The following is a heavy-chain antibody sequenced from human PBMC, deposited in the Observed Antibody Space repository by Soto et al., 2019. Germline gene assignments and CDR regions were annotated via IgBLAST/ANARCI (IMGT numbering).Heavy chain of an antibody. CDR1: GFTFSTYS. J-gene: IGHJ4*02. CDR3: VRDLPTLPGESL. Sequence: EVQLVESGGGLVRPGGSLRLSCAASGFTFSTYSMNWVRQAPGKGLEWVSSISSSSSDIYYADSVKGRFTISRDNAKNSLYLQINTPRAENTAVYYCVRDLPTLPGESLWGKRALVTVSS. D-gene: IGHD3-16*01. V-gene: IGHV3-21*01. CDR2: ISSSSSDI.